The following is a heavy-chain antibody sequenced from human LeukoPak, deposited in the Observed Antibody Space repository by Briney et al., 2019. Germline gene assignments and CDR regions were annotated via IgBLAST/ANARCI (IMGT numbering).Heavy chain of an antibody. CDR3: ARGGSKQWLVDDS. Sequence: WETLSLTCTVSGGSVSGYYWSWIRQPPGKGLEWIGYIHYSGSTNYNASLKSRVTISVDTSKNQFSLKLSSVTAADTAIYYCARGGSKQWLVDDSWGQGTLVTVSS. V-gene: IGHV4-59*02. CDR2: IHYSGST. D-gene: IGHD6-19*01. J-gene: IGHJ4*02. CDR1: GGSVSGYY.